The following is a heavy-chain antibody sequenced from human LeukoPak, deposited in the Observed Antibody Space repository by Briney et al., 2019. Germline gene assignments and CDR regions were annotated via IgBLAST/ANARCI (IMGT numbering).Heavy chain of an antibody. V-gene: IGHV4-59*08. CDR2: IYYSGST. Sequence: SETLSLTCTVSGGSISSYYWSWIRQPPGKGLEWIGYIYYSGSTNYNPSLKSRVTISVDTSKNQFPLTLSSVTAADTAVYYSARRRYGGNWDAFDIWGQGTMVTVSS. D-gene: IGHD4-23*01. CDR3: ARRRYGGNWDAFDI. CDR1: GGSISSYY. J-gene: IGHJ3*02.